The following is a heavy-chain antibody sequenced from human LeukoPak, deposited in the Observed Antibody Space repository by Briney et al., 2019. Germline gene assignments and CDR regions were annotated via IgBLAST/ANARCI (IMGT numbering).Heavy chain of an antibody. D-gene: IGHD3-22*01. V-gene: IGHV1-69*06. CDR1: GYTFTGYY. J-gene: IGHJ4*02. CDR2: IIPIFGTA. CDR3: ARGKDYYDSSGYYSLFDY. Sequence: SVKVSCKASGYTFTGYYMHWVRQAPGQGLEWMGGIIPIFGTANYAQKFQGRVTITADKSTSTAYMELSSLRSEDTAVYYCARGKDYYDSSGYYSLFDYWGQGTLVTVSS.